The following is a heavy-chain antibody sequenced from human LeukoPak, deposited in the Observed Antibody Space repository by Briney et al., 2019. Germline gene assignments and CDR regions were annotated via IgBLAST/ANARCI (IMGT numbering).Heavy chain of an antibody. CDR3: ARVNATSTYYDFWSGYYWFDP. J-gene: IGHJ5*02. V-gene: IGHV3-21*01. Sequence: GTSLRLSCAASGFTFSSYSMNWVRQAPGKGLEWVSSISSSSSYIYYADSVKGRFTISRDNAKNSLYLQMNSLRAEDTAVYYCARVNATSTYYDFWSGYYWFDPWGQGTLVTVSS. CDR1: GFTFSSYS. D-gene: IGHD3-3*01. CDR2: ISSSSSYI.